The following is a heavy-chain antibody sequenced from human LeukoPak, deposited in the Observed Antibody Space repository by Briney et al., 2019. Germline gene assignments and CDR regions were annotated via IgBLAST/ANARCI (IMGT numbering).Heavy chain of an antibody. D-gene: IGHD3-10*01. CDR2: IKQDGREK. J-gene: IGHJ4*02. CDR1: GLTFSRYW. Sequence: GGSLRLSCAASGLTFSRYWMSWVRQAPGKGLEWVANIKQDGREKYYVDSVKGRFIISRDNAKNSLYLQMNSLRAEDTAVYYCARDLSPVVRASPMGYWGQGTLVTVSS. CDR3: ARDLSPVVRASPMGY. V-gene: IGHV3-7*05.